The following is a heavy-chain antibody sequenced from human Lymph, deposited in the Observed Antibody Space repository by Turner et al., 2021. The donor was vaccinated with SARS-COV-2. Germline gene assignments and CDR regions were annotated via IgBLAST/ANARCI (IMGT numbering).Heavy chain of an antibody. CDR2: LSGYGTNT. CDR1: GFPSTSCA. Sequence: EVQLLVSGAVSVQPGGSMRHSCGAIGFPSTSCAMNRVRQAPGKGLAWVTALSGYGTNTYYADAVNDRFTISRDNSRNTLYMEMNSLRVEDTAVYYCAKDAGYFIAVAAGGYFFDNWGQGTLVTVSS. CDR3: AKDAGYFIAVAAGGYFFDN. V-gene: IGHV3-23*01. D-gene: IGHD6-19*01. J-gene: IGHJ4*02.